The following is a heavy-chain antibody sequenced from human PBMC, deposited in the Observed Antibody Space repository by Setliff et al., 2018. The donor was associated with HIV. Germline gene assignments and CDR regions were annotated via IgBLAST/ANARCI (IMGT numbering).Heavy chain of an antibody. Sequence: ASVKVSCKASGYTLIGYYMHWVRQAPGQGLEWMGRINPNSGGTNYAQKFQGRVTMTRDTSISTAYMELSRLRSDDTAVYYCARDQGIAAAGSVYWGQGTLVTVSS. CDR2: INPNSGGT. V-gene: IGHV1-2*06. CDR3: ARDQGIAAAGSVY. D-gene: IGHD6-13*01. J-gene: IGHJ4*02. CDR1: GYTLIGYY.